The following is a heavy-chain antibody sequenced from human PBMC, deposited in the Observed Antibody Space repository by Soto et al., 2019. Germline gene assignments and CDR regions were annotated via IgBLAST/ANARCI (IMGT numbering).Heavy chain of an antibody. CDR3: ARHECIRSSSYYYYYYGMDV. J-gene: IGHJ6*02. CDR2: IIPIFDTA. D-gene: IGHD6-13*01. V-gene: IGHV1-69*12. CDR1: GGTFSSYA. Sequence: QVQLVQSGAEVKKPGSSVKVSCKASGGTFSSYAISWVRQAPGQGLEWMGGIIPIFDTANYAQKFQGRVTITADESMSTAYMEVSSLRSEDTAVYYCARHECIRSSSYYYYYYGMDVWGQGTTVTVS.